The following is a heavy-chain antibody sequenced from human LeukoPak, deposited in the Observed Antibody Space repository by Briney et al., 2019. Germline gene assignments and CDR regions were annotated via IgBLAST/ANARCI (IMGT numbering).Heavy chain of an antibody. CDR2: ISSSSSTI. Sequence: AESLSLSCAASGFSFSSYSMNWVRQAPGKGLEWVSYISSSSSTIYYAASLNGLFTISRDNAKNSLYLQMNSLRAEDTAVYYCARDRPNPGSYDAFDIWGQGTMVTVSS. V-gene: IGHV3-48*04. D-gene: IGHD1-26*01. CDR1: GFSFSSYS. CDR3: ARDRPNPGSYDAFDI. J-gene: IGHJ3*02.